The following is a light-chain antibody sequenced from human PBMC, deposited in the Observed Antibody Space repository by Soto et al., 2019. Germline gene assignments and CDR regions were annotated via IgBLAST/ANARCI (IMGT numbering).Light chain of an antibody. CDR2: GAS. Sequence: EIFIAQSPDTLSVSPGESATPSFRASQRVYSNLAWYQQRPGQAPRLLIYGASTRATGVPARFSGRGSGTEFTLTISSLQPEDFATYYCQQSYSTLTFGQGTRLEIK. CDR1: QRVYSN. CDR3: QQSYSTLT. J-gene: IGKJ5*01. V-gene: IGKV3-15*01.